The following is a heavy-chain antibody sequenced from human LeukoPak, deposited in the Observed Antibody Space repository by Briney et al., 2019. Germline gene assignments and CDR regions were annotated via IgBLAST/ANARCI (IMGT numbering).Heavy chain of an antibody. J-gene: IGHJ4*02. D-gene: IGHD2-8*02. CDR2: IKEDGSET. CDR3: ARDGGWWRFDF. V-gene: IGHV3-7*03. Sequence: GGSLRLSCVASGLNFNNRWMDWVRRAPGQGLEWVASIKEDGSETHYVDSVRGRFTISRDNDKNSLYLQMNNLRAEDTAMYYCARDGGWWRFDFWGQGALVTVSS. CDR1: GLNFNNRW.